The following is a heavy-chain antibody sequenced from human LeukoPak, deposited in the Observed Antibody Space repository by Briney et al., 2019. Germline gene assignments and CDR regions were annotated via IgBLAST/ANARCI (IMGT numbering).Heavy chain of an antibody. CDR3: ARGGLYGDYYFDF. Sequence: PGGSLRLSCAASGFTFSSYWMSWVRQAPGKGLEWVANIKQDGSEKYYVDSVKGRFTISRDNAKNSLYLQMNSLRAEDTAVYYCARGGLYGDYYFDFWGQGTLVTVTS. V-gene: IGHV3-7*04. CDR1: GFTFSSYW. J-gene: IGHJ4*02. CDR2: IKQDGSEK. D-gene: IGHD2-21*02.